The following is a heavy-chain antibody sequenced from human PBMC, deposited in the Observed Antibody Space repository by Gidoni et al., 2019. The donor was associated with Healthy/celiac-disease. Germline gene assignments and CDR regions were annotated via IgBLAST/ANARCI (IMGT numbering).Heavy chain of an antibody. CDR1: GFTFSSYA. D-gene: IGHD3-3*01. CDR3: ATKYDFWSGYYSDY. Sequence: EVQLLESGGGLVQPGGSLRLSCAASGFTFSSYAMSWVRQAPGKGLEWVSAISGSGGSTYYADSVKGRFTISRDNSKNTLYLQMNSLRAEDTAVYYCATKYDFWSGYYSDYWGQGTLVTVSS. V-gene: IGHV3-23*01. J-gene: IGHJ4*02. CDR2: ISGSGGST.